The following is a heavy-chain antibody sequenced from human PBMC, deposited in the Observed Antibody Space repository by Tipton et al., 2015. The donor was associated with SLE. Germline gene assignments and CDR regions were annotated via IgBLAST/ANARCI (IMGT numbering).Heavy chain of an antibody. CDR3: ARVRGSGWYWGFDY. D-gene: IGHD6-19*01. V-gene: IGHV3-30-3*01. CDR2: ISYDGSNK. J-gene: IGHJ4*02. Sequence: SLRLSCAASGFTFSSYAMHWVRQAPGKGLEWVAVISYDGSNKYYADSVKGRFTISRDNSKNTLYLQMNSLRAEDTAVYYCARVRGSGWYWGFDYWGQGTLVTVSS. CDR1: GFTFSSYA.